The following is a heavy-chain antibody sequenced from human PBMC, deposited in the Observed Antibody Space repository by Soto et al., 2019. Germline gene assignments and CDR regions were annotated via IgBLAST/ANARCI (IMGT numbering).Heavy chain of an antibody. CDR2: IYNTGTT. CDR1: GAAMSSYY. D-gene: IGHD3-22*01. Sequence: QLQESGPGLVKPSETLSLTCTVSGAAMSSYYWSWVRQSPGQGLEWIGYIYNTGTTDYNPSLKSRVTISVETSKFQFSLKLTSVAAADTAVYYCATDSTGYYSDAFDVWGQGARVIVSS. J-gene: IGHJ3*01. CDR3: ATDSTGYYSDAFDV. V-gene: IGHV4-59*03.